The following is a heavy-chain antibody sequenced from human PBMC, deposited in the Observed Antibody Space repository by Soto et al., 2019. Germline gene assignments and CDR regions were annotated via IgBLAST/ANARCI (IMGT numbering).Heavy chain of an antibody. CDR1: GGSISSGGYY. J-gene: IGHJ4*02. Sequence: PSETLSLACTVSGGSISSGGYYWSWFRQHPGKGLVWFGYIYYSGSTYYNPSLKSRVTISVDTSKNQFSLKLSSVTAADTAVYYCARGETYYYDSSGYYNKYYFDYWGQGTLVTVSS. CDR3: ARGETYYYDSSGYYNKYYFDY. CDR2: IYYSGST. D-gene: IGHD3-22*01. V-gene: IGHV4-31*03.